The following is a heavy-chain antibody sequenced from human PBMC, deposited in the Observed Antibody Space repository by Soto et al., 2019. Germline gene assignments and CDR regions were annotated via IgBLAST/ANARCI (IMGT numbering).Heavy chain of an antibody. CDR3: ASGKSYFDY. CDR1: GDSVSTYY. Sequence: QVQLQESGPGLVKPSETLSLTCTVSGDSVSTYYWSWIRQPPGKGLEWIGYIYYTRTTNYNPSLKRRVTTSVDTSKNQFSLKLSSVTAADTAVYYCASGKSYFDYWGQGTLVTVSS. V-gene: IGHV4-59*02. D-gene: IGHD1-1*01. J-gene: IGHJ4*02. CDR2: IYYTRTT.